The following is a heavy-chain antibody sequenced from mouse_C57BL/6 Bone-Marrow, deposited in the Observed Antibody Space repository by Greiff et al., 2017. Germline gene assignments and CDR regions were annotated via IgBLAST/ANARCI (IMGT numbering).Heavy chain of an antibody. D-gene: IGHD1-1*01. J-gene: IGHJ1*03. CDR2: IYPGDGDT. V-gene: IGHV1-80*01. CDR1: GYAFSSYW. Sequence: VQLQQSGAELVKPGASVQISCKASGYAFSSYWVNWVKQRPGKGLEWIGQIYPGDGDTNYNGKFKGKATLTADKSSSTAYMQLSGLTSEDSAVYFCAGGYYGSSCGWYFDVWGTGTTVTVSS. CDR3: AGGYYGSSCGWYFDV.